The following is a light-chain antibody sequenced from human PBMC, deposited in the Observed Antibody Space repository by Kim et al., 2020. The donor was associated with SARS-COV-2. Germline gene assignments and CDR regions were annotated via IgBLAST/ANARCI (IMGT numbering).Light chain of an antibody. Sequence: TQSPATLSVSPGDRATLSCRASQSLRTNLAWYQQKPGQPPRLLIYSASTRATGTPARFSGSGSGKEFTLSINGLQSEDFAIYYCQQYEDCPGITFGQGTRLEIK. CDR2: SAS. CDR3: QQYEDCPGIT. V-gene: IGKV3D-15*01. CDR1: QSLRTN. J-gene: IGKJ5*01.